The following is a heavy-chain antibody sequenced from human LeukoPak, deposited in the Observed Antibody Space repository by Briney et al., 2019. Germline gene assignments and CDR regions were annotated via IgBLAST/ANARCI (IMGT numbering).Heavy chain of an antibody. J-gene: IGHJ6*03. V-gene: IGHV1-8*03. CDR3: ARALLGRYCSSTSCFSERGYYYYYMDV. Sequence: ASVKVSCKASGYTFTSYDINWVRQATGQGLEWMGWMNPNSGNTGYAQKFQGGVTITRNTSISTAYMELSSLRSEDTAVYYCARALLGRYCSSTSCFSERGYYYYYMDVWGKGTTVTVSS. CDR2: MNPNSGNT. D-gene: IGHD2-2*01. CDR1: GYTFTSYD.